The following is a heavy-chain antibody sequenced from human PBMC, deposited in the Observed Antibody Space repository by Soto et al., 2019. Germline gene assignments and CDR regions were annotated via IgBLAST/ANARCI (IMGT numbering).Heavy chain of an antibody. CDR3: ARATDVLRFLEWFPGHMDV. V-gene: IGHV3-30*02. CDR1: GFTFSIYG. D-gene: IGHD3-3*01. J-gene: IGHJ6*02. CDR2: IRYDGTTK. Sequence: TGGSLRLSCAASGFTFSIYGMHWVLQAPGKXLAWVAVIRYDGTTKYSADPVKGRLNIYRDNSKNTLYLKMNSLTQEDTAVYHCARATDVLRFLEWFPGHMDVWGQGTTVTVSS.